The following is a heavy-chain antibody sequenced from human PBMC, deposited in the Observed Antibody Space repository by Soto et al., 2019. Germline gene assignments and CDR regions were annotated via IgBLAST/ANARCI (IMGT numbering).Heavy chain of an antibody. J-gene: IGHJ3*02. CDR2: FDPEDDKT. CDR1: GYTLTELS. Sequence: ASVKVSCKVSGYTLTELSMHWVRQAPGKGLEWMGGFDPEDDKTIYAQKFQGRVTMTEDTSTDTAYMELSSLRSEDTAVYYCATVTFFGGNYAFDIWGQGTMVTVSS. CDR3: ATVTFFGGNYAFDI. V-gene: IGHV1-24*01. D-gene: IGHD3-10*01.